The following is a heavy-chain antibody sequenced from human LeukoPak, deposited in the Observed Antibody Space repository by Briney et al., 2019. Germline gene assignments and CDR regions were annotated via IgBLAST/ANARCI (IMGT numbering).Heavy chain of an antibody. CDR1: GFTFSSYW. CDR2: INSDGSST. Sequence: GGSLRLSCAASGFTFSSYWMHWVRQAPGKGPVWVSRINSDGSSTSYADSVKGRFTISRDNAKNTLYLQMNSLRAEDTAVYYCARDSGYSSLFDYWGQGTLVTVSS. CDR3: ARDSGYSSLFDY. J-gene: IGHJ4*02. D-gene: IGHD6-13*01. V-gene: IGHV3-74*01.